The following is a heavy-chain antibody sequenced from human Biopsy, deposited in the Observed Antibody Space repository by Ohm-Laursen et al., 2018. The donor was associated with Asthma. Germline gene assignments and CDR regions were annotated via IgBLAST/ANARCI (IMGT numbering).Heavy chain of an antibody. J-gene: IGHJ4*02. CDR3: ARKAGSCISRTCYSLDF. Sequence: GASVKASCKSLGGTFNTYVIGWVRQAPGQGLVWIGGITSVFGTTTYPQKFQDRVTITADDSTSTVYMELSSLRSEDTAVYYCARKAGSCISRTCYSLDFWGQGTLVTVSS. D-gene: IGHD2-2*01. CDR2: ITSVFGTT. CDR1: GGTFNTYV. V-gene: IGHV1-69*13.